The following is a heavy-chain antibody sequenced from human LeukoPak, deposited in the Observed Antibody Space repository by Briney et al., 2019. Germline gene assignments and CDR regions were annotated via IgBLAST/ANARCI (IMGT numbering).Heavy chain of an antibody. J-gene: IGHJ3*02. CDR1: GGSISSYY. CDR3: AREAIAVAGDDAFDI. V-gene: IGHV4-59*12. Sequence: SETLSLTCTVSGGSISSYYWSWIRQPPGKGLEWIGYIYYSGSTNYNPSLKSRVTISVDTSTNQFSLKLSSVTAADTAVYYCAREAIAVAGDDAFDIWGQGTMVTVSS. CDR2: IYYSGST. D-gene: IGHD6-19*01.